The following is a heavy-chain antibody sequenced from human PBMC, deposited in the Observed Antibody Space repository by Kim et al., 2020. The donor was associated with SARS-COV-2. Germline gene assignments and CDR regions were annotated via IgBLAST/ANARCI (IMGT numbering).Heavy chain of an antibody. D-gene: IGHD3-22*01. V-gene: IGHV3-15*01. Sequence: GGSLRLSCAASGFTLSDDWMSWVRQAPGKGLESVGHIKSDTDGGTIDYAAPVKGRFTISKDDSKNTLYLQMNSLKMEDTAVYYCNTKRGFYDSRDYWGQGTLVTVSS. CDR3: NTKRGFYDSRDY. CDR2: IKSDTDGGTI. J-gene: IGHJ4*02. CDR1: GFTLSDDW.